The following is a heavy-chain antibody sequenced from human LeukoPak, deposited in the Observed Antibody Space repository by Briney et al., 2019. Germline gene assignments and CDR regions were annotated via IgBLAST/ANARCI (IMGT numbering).Heavy chain of an antibody. CDR1: GYTFTGYY. CDR3: ARRGVWGSYRFNYFDY. V-gene: IGHV1-2*06. Sequence: ASVKVSCKASGYTFTGYYMHWVRQAPGQGLEWMGRINPNSGGTNYAQKFQGRVTMTRDTSISTAYMELSSLRSEDTAVYYCARRGVWGSYRFNYFDYWGQGTLVTVSS. D-gene: IGHD3-16*02. CDR2: INPNSGGT. J-gene: IGHJ4*02.